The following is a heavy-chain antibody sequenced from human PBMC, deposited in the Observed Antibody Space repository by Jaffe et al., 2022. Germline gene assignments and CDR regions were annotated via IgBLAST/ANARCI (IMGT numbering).Heavy chain of an antibody. CDR2: VYYSVST. V-gene: IGHV4-59*01. Sequence: QVHLQESGPGLVKPSETLSLTCTVSGGSISTYYWSWIRQPPGKGLEWIGCVYYSVSTNYNPSLKSRVTMSVDTSKNQFSLKLSSVTAADTAVYYCAGGHHYDSSGYYYYYYMDVWGKGTTVTVSS. CDR1: GGSISTYY. D-gene: IGHD3-22*01. CDR3: AGGHHYDSSGYYYYYYMDV. J-gene: IGHJ6*03.